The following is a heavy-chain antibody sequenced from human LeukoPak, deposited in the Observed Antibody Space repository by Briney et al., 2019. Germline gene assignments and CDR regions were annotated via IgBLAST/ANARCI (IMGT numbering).Heavy chain of an antibody. Sequence: TGGSLRLSCAASGFTFSTHSLSWVRQDPGKGLEWVSTITSGGVPYYAASAKGRFTISRDNAKNSLYLQMNSLRVEDTAVFYCARDSTGWSRDYWGQGTLVVVS. CDR1: GFTFSTHS. CDR3: ARDSTGWSRDY. CDR2: ITSGGVP. V-gene: IGHV3-21*01. D-gene: IGHD6-19*01. J-gene: IGHJ4*02.